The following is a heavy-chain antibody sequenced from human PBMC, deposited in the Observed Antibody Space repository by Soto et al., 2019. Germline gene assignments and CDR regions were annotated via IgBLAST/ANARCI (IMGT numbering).Heavy chain of an antibody. D-gene: IGHD1-26*01. CDR1: GGTFSSYA. Sequence: QVQLVQSGAEVKKPGSSVKVSCKASGGTFSSYAISWVRQAPGQGLEWMGGIIPIFGTANYAQKFQGRVTITADNSTSTAYMELSSMRSEDTAVHYCASLYSGSYSPNFDSWGQGTLVTVSS. CDR2: IIPIFGTA. J-gene: IGHJ4*02. V-gene: IGHV1-69*06. CDR3: ASLYSGSYSPNFDS.